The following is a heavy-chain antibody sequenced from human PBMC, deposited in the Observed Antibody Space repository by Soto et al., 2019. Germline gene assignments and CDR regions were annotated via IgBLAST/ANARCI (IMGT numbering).Heavy chain of an antibody. V-gene: IGHV1-2*04. CDR2: INPNSGGT. CDR3: ARDWIAAAGSDSVGGFGI. J-gene: IGHJ3*02. Sequence: ASRIICCTDSGGQFTVSSMHWMQKAPGQGLEWMGWINPNSGGTNYAQKFQGWVTMTRDTSISTAYMELSRLRSDDTAVYYCARDWIAAAGSDSVGGFGIRRELTTVTVSS. CDR1: GGQFTVSS. D-gene: IGHD6-13*01.